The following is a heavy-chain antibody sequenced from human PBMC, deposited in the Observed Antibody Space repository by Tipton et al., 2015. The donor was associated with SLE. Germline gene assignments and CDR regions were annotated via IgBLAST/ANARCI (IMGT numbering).Heavy chain of an antibody. CDR1: GGSLRSYY. D-gene: IGHD5-24*01. J-gene: IGHJ5*02. Sequence: TLSLTCTVSGGSLRSYYWTWIRQPAGKGLEWIGRVYFGGSTNYNPSLKSRVAISLDTSKNQFSLKLKSVTAADTAVYYCAGVRDGARPFGSWGQGTLVTVSS. V-gene: IGHV4-4*07. CDR3: AGVRDGARPFGS. CDR2: VYFGGST.